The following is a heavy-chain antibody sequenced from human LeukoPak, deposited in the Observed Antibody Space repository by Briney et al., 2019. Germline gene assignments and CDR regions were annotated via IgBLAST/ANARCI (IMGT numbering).Heavy chain of an antibody. V-gene: IGHV3-23*01. D-gene: IGHD3-9*01. J-gene: IGHJ6*02. CDR3: AKEGSPAILTGYYSRYYYYGMDV. Sequence: GGSLRLSCAASGFTFSSYAMSWVRQAPGKGLEWVSAISGSGGSTYYADSVKGRFTISRDNSKNTLYLQMNSLRAEDTAVYYCAKEGSPAILTGYYSRYYYYGMDVWGQGTTVTVSS. CDR2: ISGSGGST. CDR1: GFTFSSYA.